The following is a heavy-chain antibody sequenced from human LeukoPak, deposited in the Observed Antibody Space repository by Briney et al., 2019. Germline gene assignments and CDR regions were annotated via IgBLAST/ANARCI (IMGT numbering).Heavy chain of an antibody. CDR3: ARDGVDSSSYSDY. CDR2: IWYDGSNK. D-gene: IGHD6-6*01. CDR1: GFTFSSYG. J-gene: IGHJ4*02. Sequence: GGSLRLSCAASGFTFSSYGMHWVRQAAGKGLEWVAVIWYDGSNKYYADSVKGRFTISRDNSKNTLYLQMNRLRAEDTAVYYCARDGVDSSSYSDYWGQGTLVTVSS. V-gene: IGHV3-33*01.